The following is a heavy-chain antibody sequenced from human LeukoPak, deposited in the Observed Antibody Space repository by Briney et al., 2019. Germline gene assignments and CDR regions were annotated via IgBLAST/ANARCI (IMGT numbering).Heavy chain of an antibody. CDR2: ISAYNGNT. CDR1: GYTFTRYN. J-gene: IGHJ6*03. Sequence: ASVKVSCKASGYTFTRYNMHWVRQAPGQGLEWMGWISAYNGNTNYAQKLQGRVTMTTDTSTSTAYMELRSLRSDDTAVYYCARAVAAAGTLDYYYYYMDVWGKGTTVTISS. V-gene: IGHV1-18*04. D-gene: IGHD6-13*01. CDR3: ARAVAAAGTLDYYYYYMDV.